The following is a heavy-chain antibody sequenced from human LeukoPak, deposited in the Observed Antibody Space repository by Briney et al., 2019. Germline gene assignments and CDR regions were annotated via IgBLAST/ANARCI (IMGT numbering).Heavy chain of an antibody. Sequence: PAETLSLTCAVYGGSFRGYYWSWIRQPPGKGLEWIGYIYYTGSTNYNPSLKSRVTISVDTSKNQFSLKLSSVTAADTAVYYCARHSTSGWNWFDPWGQGTLVTVSS. V-gene: IGHV4-59*08. CDR1: GGSFRGYY. D-gene: IGHD6-19*01. CDR2: IYYTGST. CDR3: ARHSTSGWNWFDP. J-gene: IGHJ5*02.